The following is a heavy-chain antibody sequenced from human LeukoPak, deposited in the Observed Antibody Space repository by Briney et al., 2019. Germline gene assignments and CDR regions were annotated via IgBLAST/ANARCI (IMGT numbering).Heavy chain of an antibody. CDR3: AKGRLVPDY. J-gene: IGHJ4*02. Sequence: GGSLRLSCAASGFTFSSYAMSWVRQAPGEGLEWVATISGSDGRTYYADSVRGRFTISRDNSKNTLYLQMNSLRAEDTAVYYCAKGRLVPDYWGQGILVTVSS. D-gene: IGHD3-9*01. CDR1: GFTFSSYA. CDR2: ISGSDGRT. V-gene: IGHV3-23*01.